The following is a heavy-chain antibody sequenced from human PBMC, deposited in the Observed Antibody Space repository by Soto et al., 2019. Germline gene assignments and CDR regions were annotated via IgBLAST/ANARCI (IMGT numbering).Heavy chain of an antibody. V-gene: IGHV2-5*02. D-gene: IGHD1-26*01. CDR2: IYWDDDK. CDR3: ARNSGSYGIGDY. CDR1: GFSLSTSGVG. J-gene: IGHJ4*02. Sequence: QITLKESGPTLVKPTQTLTLTCTFSGFSLSTSGVGVGWIRQPPGKALEWLALIYWDDDKRYSPSLKSRLTITKDTSKNQVVLTMTNMDPVDTDTYYCARNSGSYGIGDYWGQGTLVTVSS.